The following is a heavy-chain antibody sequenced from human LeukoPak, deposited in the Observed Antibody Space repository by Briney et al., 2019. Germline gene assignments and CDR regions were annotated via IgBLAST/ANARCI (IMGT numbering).Heavy chain of an antibody. CDR3: ARAAPLRYYGSGSPYSGMDV. Sequence: GASVKVSCKASGYTFTSYYMHWVRQAPGQGLEWMGIINPSGGSTSYAQKFQGRVTMTRDTSTSTVYMELSSLRSEDTAVYYCARAAPLRYYGSGSPYSGMDVWAKGPRSPSP. CDR2: INPSGGST. CDR1: GYTFTSYY. V-gene: IGHV1-46*01. J-gene: IGHJ6*02. D-gene: IGHD3-10*01.